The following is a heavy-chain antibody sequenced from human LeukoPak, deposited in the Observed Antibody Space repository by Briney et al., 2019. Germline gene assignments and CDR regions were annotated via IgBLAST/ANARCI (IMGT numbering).Heavy chain of an antibody. CDR2: ISYDATVK. Sequence: GGSLRLSCAVSGFALRSYAIHWVRQAPGKGLQWVAFISYDATVKYYADSVRGRFTVSRDNSKNTLSLQMNSLRPEDTAIYYCARDFSTWYSIDYWGRGTLVTVSP. V-gene: IGHV3-30-3*01. D-gene: IGHD2/OR15-2a*01. CDR1: GFALRSYA. J-gene: IGHJ4*02. CDR3: ARDFSTWYSIDY.